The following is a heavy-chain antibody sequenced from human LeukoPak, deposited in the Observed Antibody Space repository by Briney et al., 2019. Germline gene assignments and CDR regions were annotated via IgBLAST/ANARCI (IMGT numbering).Heavy chain of an antibody. Sequence: PGGSLRLSCAASGFTFSNYGMHWVRQAPGKGLEWVAVIWYDGSNKYYADSVKGRFTISRVNSKNRLYLQMNSLRAEDTAVYYCAREGVPAAWSYWFDPWGQGTLVTVSS. V-gene: IGHV3-33*01. D-gene: IGHD2-2*01. CDR1: GFTFSNYG. CDR2: IWYDGSNK. CDR3: AREGVPAAWSYWFDP. J-gene: IGHJ5*02.